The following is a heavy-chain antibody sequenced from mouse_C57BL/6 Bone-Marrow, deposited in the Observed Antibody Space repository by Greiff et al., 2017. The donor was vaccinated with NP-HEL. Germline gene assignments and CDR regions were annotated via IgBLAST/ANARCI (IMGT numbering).Heavy chain of an antibody. D-gene: IGHD1-1*01. Sequence: EVQLQQSVAELVRPGASVKLSCTASGFNIKNTYMHWVKQRPEQGLEWIGRIDPANGNTKYAPKFQGKATITADTSSNPAYLQLSSLTSEDTAIYYCARDYYGSSPWFAYWGQGTLVTVSA. CDR2: IDPANGNT. CDR1: GFNIKNTY. CDR3: ARDYYGSSPWFAY. J-gene: IGHJ3*01. V-gene: IGHV14-3*01.